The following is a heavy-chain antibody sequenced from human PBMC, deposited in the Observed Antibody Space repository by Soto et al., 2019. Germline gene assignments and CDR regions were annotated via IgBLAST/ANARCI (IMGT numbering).Heavy chain of an antibody. D-gene: IGHD2-21*01. Sequence: QVQLVQSGAEVKKPGASVKVSCKASGYTFTSYAMHWVRQAPGQRLEWMGWINAGNGNTKYSQKFQGRVTITRDTSASTAYMELSSLGSEATAVYYCASSHMAAAPNGMDVWGLGTTVTVSS. CDR2: INAGNGNT. CDR3: ASSHMAAAPNGMDV. J-gene: IGHJ6*02. CDR1: GYTFTSYA. V-gene: IGHV1-3*01.